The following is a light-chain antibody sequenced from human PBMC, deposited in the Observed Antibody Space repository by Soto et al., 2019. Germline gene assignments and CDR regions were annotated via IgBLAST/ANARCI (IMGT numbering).Light chain of an antibody. J-gene: IGKJ4*01. CDR2: GAS. V-gene: IGKV3-15*01. CDR1: QSVSSA. Sequence: EIELTQSPVTLSVSPGERATLSCRASQSVSSALAWFQQKPGQAPRLLIYGASTRATGIPARFSGSGSGTEFTLTISSLQSEDFASYYCPQYNTWPLTFGGGNKVEIK. CDR3: PQYNTWPLT.